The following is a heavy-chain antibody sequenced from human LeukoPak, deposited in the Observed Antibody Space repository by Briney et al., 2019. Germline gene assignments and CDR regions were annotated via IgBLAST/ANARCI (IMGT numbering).Heavy chain of an antibody. CDR1: GFTFSSYA. CDR3: AKDHFTMVRGVIITWLDY. V-gene: IGHV3-23*01. Sequence: HPGGSLRLSCAASGFTFSSYAMSWVRQAPGKGLEWVSGISGSGGSTSYADSVKGRFTISRDNSKNTLYLQMNSLRAEDTAVYYCAKDHFTMVRGVIITWLDYWGQGTLVTVSS. D-gene: IGHD3-10*01. J-gene: IGHJ4*02. CDR2: ISGSGGST.